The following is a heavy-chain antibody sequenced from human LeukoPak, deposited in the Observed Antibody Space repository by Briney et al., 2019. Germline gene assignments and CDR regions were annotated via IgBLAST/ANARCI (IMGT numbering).Heavy chain of an antibody. CDR1: GGSMKSLY. V-gene: IGHV4-59*11. Sequence: SETLSLTCSVSGGSMKSLYWTWIRQPPGGALEWTGYVYYSGSTKYNPSLESRVTISVDTSKNQFSLKLTSVTPADTAVYYCARDRSSGWFGSFDYWGQGLLVTVSS. J-gene: IGHJ4*02. D-gene: IGHD6-19*01. CDR3: ARDRSSGWFGSFDY. CDR2: VYYSGST.